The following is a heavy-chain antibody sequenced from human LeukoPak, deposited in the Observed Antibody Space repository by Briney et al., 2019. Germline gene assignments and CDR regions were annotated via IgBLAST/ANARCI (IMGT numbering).Heavy chain of an antibody. J-gene: IGHJ6*03. CDR2: MNPNSGNT. CDR3: ARQSGWYDYYYYYYMDV. CDR1: GYTFTSYD. Sequence: ASVKVSCKASGYTFTSYDINWVRQATGQGLEWMGWMNPNSGNTGYAQKFQGRVTITRNTSISTAYMELSSLRSEDTAVYYCARQSGWYDYYYYYYMDVWGKGTTVTVSS. D-gene: IGHD6-19*01. V-gene: IGHV1-8*03.